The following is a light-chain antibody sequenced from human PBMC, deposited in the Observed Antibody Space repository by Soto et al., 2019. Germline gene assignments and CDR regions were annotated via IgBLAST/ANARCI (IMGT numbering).Light chain of an antibody. CDR2: DAS. Sequence: EIVLTQSPATLSLSPGERATLSCRASQSINNYLAWYQQKPGQAPRLLIYDASNRATGIPARFSGTGSGTEFTLTISRLEPEDFAVYYCQQRYDWPLTFGGGTKVEIK. CDR1: QSINNY. CDR3: QQRYDWPLT. V-gene: IGKV3-11*01. J-gene: IGKJ4*01.